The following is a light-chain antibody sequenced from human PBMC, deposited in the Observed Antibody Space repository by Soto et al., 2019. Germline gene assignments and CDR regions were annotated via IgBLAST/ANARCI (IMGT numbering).Light chain of an antibody. J-gene: IGKJ1*01. CDR3: QQYNSYSSWT. V-gene: IGKV1-5*01. CDR2: GAS. Sequence: DIQMTQSPSTLSASVGDRVIITCRASQSISSWLAWYQQKPGKAPKLLIYGASSLESGVPSRLSGCGSGTEFTLTISSLQPDDFATYYCQQYNSYSSWTFGQGTKVEIK. CDR1: QSISSW.